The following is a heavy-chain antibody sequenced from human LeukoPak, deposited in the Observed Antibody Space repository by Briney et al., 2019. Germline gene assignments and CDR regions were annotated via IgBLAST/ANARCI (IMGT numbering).Heavy chain of an antibody. J-gene: IGHJ4*02. D-gene: IGHD3-22*01. V-gene: IGHV3-48*03. CDR1: GFTFSTYE. Sequence: GGSLRLSCAASGFTFSTYEMNWVRQAPGKGLEWVSYISSSGSTIYYADSVKGRFTISRDNAKNSLYLQMNSLRAEDTAVYYCARDNYDSSTPYYFDYWGQGTLVTVS. CDR2: ISSSGSTI. CDR3: ARDNYDSSTPYYFDY.